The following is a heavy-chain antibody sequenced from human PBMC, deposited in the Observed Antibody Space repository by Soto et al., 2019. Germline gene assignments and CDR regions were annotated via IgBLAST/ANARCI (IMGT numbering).Heavy chain of an antibody. V-gene: IGHV4-39*01. D-gene: IGHD3-10*01. Sequence: SETLSLTCTVSGGSISSSSYYWGWIRQPPGKGLEWIGSIYYSGSTYYNPSLKSRVTISVDTSKNQFSLKLSSVTAADTAVYYCARHSGYYGSSFDYWGQGTLVTVSS. CDR3: ARHSGYYGSSFDY. J-gene: IGHJ4*02. CDR2: IYYSGST. CDR1: GGSISSSSYY.